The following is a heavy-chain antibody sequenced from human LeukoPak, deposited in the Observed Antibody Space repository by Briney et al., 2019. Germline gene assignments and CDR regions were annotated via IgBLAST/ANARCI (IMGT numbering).Heavy chain of an antibody. D-gene: IGHD6-13*01. Sequence: GGSLRLSCAASGFTFSSYWMHWVPQAPGKGLVWVSRINSDGSSTSYADSVKGRFTISRDNAKNTLYLQMNSLRAEDTAVYYCARSRYSSSWGVSYYYYYMDVWGKGTTVTVSS. CDR3: ARSRYSSSWGVSYYYYYMDV. J-gene: IGHJ6*03. CDR2: INSDGSST. V-gene: IGHV3-74*01. CDR1: GFTFSSYW.